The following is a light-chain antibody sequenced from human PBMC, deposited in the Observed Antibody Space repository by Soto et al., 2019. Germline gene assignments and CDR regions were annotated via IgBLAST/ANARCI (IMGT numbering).Light chain of an antibody. CDR2: DAS. J-gene: IGKJ5*01. Sequence: EILMTQSPGTLSVSPGERATLSCRAGQGVTTNFAWYQQKSGQSPRLIIYDASNRANGIPARFSGSGSGTDFTLTISSLEPEDFAFYYCQQRSNWHPITFGQGTRLEIK. CDR1: QGVTTN. CDR3: QQRSNWHPIT. V-gene: IGKV3D-11*01.